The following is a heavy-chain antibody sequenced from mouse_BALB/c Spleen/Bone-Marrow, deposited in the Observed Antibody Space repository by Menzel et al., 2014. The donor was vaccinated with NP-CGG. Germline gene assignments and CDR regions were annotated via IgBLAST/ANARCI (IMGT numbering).Heavy chain of an antibody. Sequence: EVKLVESGGGLVQPGGSLKLSCAASGLDFSRYWMSWVRQAPGKGLEWIGEINPDSSTINYTSSLKDKFIISRDNAKNTLYLQMRKVRSEDTALYYCARQGYYGYSDYWGQGTTLTVSS. CDR2: INPDSSTI. CDR1: GLDFSRYW. J-gene: IGHJ2*01. D-gene: IGHD1-2*01. CDR3: ARQGYYGYSDY. V-gene: IGHV4-1*02.